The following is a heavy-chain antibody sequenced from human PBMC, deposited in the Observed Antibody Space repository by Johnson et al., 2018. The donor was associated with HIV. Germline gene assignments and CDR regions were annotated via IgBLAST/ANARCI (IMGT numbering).Heavy chain of an antibody. CDR2: ISDDGSNK. CDR1: GFTVSSNY. V-gene: IGHV3-30*18. J-gene: IGHJ3*02. CDR3: AKDPYSGSPIDI. D-gene: IGHD1-26*01. Sequence: VQLVESGGGVVQPGGSLRLSCAASGFTVSSNYMSWVRQAPDKGLEWVAVISDDGSNKYYADSMKGRFTISRDNSKNTLYLQMNSLRAEDTAVYYCAKDPYSGSPIDIWGQGTMVTVSS.